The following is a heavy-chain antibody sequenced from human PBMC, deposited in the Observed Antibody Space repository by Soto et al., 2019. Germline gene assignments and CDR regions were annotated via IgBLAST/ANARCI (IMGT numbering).Heavy chain of an antibody. CDR1: GYTFTDYF. CDR2: IQPISGAT. V-gene: IGHV1-46*04. J-gene: IGHJ1*01. CDR3: VRGYCTTDICSGDFQF. Sequence: QVQLVQSVSDVKKPGASVKVSCKTSGYTFTDYFIHWVRQAPGQGLEWVGMIQPISGATGYAQKMQARVTMTRDTCTTTVTMELGGLRSDDTALYDCVRGYCTTDICSGDFQFCAQCTLVTVSS. D-gene: IGHD2-8*01.